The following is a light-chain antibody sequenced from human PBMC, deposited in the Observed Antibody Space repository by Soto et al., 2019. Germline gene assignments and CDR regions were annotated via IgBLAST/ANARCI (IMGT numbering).Light chain of an antibody. CDR2: GAS. CDR1: QSVSNNY. J-gene: IGKJ1*01. V-gene: IGKV3-20*01. CDR3: QQYGSSGT. Sequence: EIVLTPSPATLSLSPGEGATLSFRASQSVSNNYLAWYQQKPGQAPRLLIYGASNRATGIPDRFSGSGSGTDFTLTISRLEPEDFAVYYCQQYGSSGTFGQGTKVDIK.